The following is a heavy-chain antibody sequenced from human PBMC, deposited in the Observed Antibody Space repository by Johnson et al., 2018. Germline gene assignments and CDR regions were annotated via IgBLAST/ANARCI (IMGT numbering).Heavy chain of an antibody. Sequence: VQLVQSGGGLIRPGGSLRLACAPSEFTVSDNDVSWVRQAPGKGLEWVSIIYSGSGVQYAGSAKGRFTISRDTSKNSGFHQMNSLRGEDTDLYCCTRVRWARTNFEAFDLWGQGTMV. V-gene: IGHV3-53*01. D-gene: IGHD1-1*01. CDR2: IYSGSGV. J-gene: IGHJ3*01. CDR3: TRVRWARTNFEAFDL. CDR1: EFTVSDND.